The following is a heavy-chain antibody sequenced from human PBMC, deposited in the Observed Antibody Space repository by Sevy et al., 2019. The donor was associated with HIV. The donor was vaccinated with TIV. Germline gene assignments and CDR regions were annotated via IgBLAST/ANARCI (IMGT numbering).Heavy chain of an antibody. Sequence: GGSLRLSCAASGFTVSSNYMSWVRQAPGTGLEWVSVIYSGGSTYYADSVKGRFTISRDNSKNTLYLQMNSLRAEDTAVYYCARGLGATPYYFDYWGQGTLVTVSS. J-gene: IGHJ4*02. CDR3: ARGLGATPYYFDY. CDR2: IYSGGST. CDR1: GFTVSSNY. D-gene: IGHD1-26*01. V-gene: IGHV3-53*01.